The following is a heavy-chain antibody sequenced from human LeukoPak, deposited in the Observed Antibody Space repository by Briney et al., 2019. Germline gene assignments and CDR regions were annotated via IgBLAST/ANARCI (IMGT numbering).Heavy chain of an antibody. D-gene: IGHD2-2*01. V-gene: IGHV4-34*01. CDR2: INYSGST. J-gene: IGHJ6*02. CDR3: ARALTPLDIVVVPAASPGGMDV. CDR1: GGSFSGYY. Sequence: SETLSLTCAVYGGSFSGYYWSWIRQPQGKGLEWIGEINYSGSTNYNPSLKSRVTISVDTSKNQFSLKLSSVTAADTAVYYCARALTPLDIVVVPAASPGGMDVWGQGTTVTVSS.